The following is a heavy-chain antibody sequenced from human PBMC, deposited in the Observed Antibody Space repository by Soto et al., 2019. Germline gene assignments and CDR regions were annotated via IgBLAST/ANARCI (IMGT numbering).Heavy chain of an antibody. J-gene: IGHJ5*02. CDR3: AIYVLLWFAYLFDP. V-gene: IGHV4-31*03. CDR1: GGSIRNGGYY. CDR2: IYDNGAT. D-gene: IGHD3-10*01. Sequence: PSESLSLTCTVSGGSIRNGGYYWSWVRQHPRTGLEWIGYIYDNGATYSNPSLKSRVTISVDTSKNQFSLKVTSVTAADSAVYYCAIYVLLWFAYLFDPWGQGTLVTVYS.